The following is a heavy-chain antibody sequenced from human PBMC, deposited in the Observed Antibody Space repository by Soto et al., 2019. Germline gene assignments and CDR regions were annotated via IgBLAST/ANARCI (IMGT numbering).Heavy chain of an antibody. CDR1: GFTFSSSW. J-gene: IGHJ4*02. CDR3: ATAGEGDFAS. CDR2: INSDGSGT. Sequence: EVQLVESGGDLVQPGGSLRLSCAASGFTFSSSWMHWVRQTPGKGLVWVSRINSDGSGTVYADSVKGRFTISKDIAKNTLYLQMNSLRAEDTAVYYCATAGEGDFASWGPGTLVTVSS. V-gene: IGHV3-74*01. D-gene: IGHD3-10*01.